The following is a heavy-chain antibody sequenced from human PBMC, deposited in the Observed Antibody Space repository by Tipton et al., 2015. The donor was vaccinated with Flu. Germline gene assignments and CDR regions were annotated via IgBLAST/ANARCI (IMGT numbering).Heavy chain of an antibody. Sequence: LSLTCTVSGGSISGYYWTWIRQPPGKGLEWVSIVYDDGRTYYADSVEGRFAISRDNSKNILYLQMNSLRADDTAVYFCARDEGGTYPDWGQGTLVTVSS. CDR1: GGSISGYY. CDR3: ARDEGGTYPD. D-gene: IGHD1-14*01. V-gene: IGHV3-53*01. J-gene: IGHJ4*02. CDR2: VYDDGRT.